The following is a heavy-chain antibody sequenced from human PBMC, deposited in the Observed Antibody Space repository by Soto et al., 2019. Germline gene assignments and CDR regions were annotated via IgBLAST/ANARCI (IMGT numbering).Heavy chain of an antibody. Sequence: QVQLVQSGAEVKKPGASVKVSCKASGYSFTTYGIAWVRQAPGQGLEWMGWISTYNGDTDYAQNLQGTVIMTTDTSTTTAYMELRSLRSDETAVYYCAREGSRPYYYYGMDVWSQGTTVSVSS. CDR2: ISTYNGDT. V-gene: IGHV1-18*01. CDR3: AREGSRPYYYYGMDV. J-gene: IGHJ6*02. CDR1: GYSFTTYG. D-gene: IGHD2-15*01.